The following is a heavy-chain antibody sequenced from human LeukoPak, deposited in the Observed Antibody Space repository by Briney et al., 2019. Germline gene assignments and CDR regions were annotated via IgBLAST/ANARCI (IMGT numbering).Heavy chain of an antibody. V-gene: IGHV4-34*01. CDR3: ARGRELLGYCSSTSCYTEFDY. J-gene: IGHJ4*02. Sequence: SETLSLTCTVSGGSISSYYWSWIRQPPGKGLEWIGEINHSGSTNYNPSLKSRVTISVDTSKNQFSLKLSSVTAADTAVYYCARGRELLGYCSSTSCYTEFDYWGQGTLVTVSS. D-gene: IGHD2-2*02. CDR1: GGSISSYY. CDR2: INHSGST.